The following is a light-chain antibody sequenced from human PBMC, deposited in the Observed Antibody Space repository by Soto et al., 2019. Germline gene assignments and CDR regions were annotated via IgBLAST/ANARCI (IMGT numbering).Light chain of an antibody. CDR1: QGIGIY. CDR2: DAS. V-gene: IGKV1-16*01. J-gene: IGKJ4*01. CDR3: QQYRDYPLT. Sequence: DIQMTQSPSSLSASVGDRVTITCRASQGIGIYLARFQQKAGKAPKSLIYDASSLQGGVPSRFSGSRSGTDFTLTITSLQPEDFATYYCQQYRDYPLTFGGGTKVDIK.